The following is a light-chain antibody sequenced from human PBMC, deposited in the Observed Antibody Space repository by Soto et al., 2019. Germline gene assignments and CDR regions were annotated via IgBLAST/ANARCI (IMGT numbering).Light chain of an antibody. CDR1: QDISSY. CDR3: QQYDNLPLT. CDR2: DAS. Sequence: DIQMTQSASSLSASVGGRVTITCQASQDISSYLNWYQQKPGKDPKLLIYDASNLETGVPSRFTGSGSGTDFTFTISSLQPEDIATYYCQQYDNLPLTFGQGTKVDI. J-gene: IGKJ1*01. V-gene: IGKV1-33*01.